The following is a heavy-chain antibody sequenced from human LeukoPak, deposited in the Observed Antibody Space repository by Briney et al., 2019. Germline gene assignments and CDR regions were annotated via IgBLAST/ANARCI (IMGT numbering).Heavy chain of an antibody. V-gene: IGHV3-23*01. J-gene: IGHJ3*02. CDR1: GFTFRSYA. CDR3: AKDQYGEAFDI. D-gene: IGHD4-17*01. Sequence: PGGSLRLSCAASGFTFRSYAMNWVRQAPGKGLEWVSAISGSGSATYYADSVKGRFTISRDNSKNTLYLQMNSLRAEDTAVCYCAKDQYGEAFDIWGPGTMVTVSS. CDR2: ISGSGSAT.